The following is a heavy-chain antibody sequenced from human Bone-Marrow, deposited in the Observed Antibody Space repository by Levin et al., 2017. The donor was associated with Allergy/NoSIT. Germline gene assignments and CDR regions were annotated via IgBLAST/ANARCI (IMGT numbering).Heavy chain of an antibody. D-gene: IGHD4-17*01. V-gene: IGHV1-18*01. CDR2: LNTYNGNT. CDR1: GYTFSDYG. J-gene: IGHJ4*02. Sequence: VASVKVSCNTSGYTFSDYGINWVRQAPGQGLEWLGWLNTYNGNTNYAQKLQGRVKMTTDRSTTTAYMELRSLTSDDTAVYYCARTPYGDHADYWGQGTLVTVSS. CDR3: ARTPYGDHADY.